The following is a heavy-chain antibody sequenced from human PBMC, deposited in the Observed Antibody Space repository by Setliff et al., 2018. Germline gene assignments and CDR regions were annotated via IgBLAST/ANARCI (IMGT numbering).Heavy chain of an antibody. CDR1: GGSFSGYY. V-gene: IGHV4-34*01. Sequence: PSETLSLTCAVYGGSFSGYYWSWIRQPPGKGLEWIGEINHSGSTNYNPSLKSRVTISVDTSKNQFSLKLSSVTAEDTAVYYCARIPITMVRGVARENYYYYGMDVWGQGTTVTVSS. CDR2: INHSGST. J-gene: IGHJ6*02. CDR3: ARIPITMVRGVARENYYYYGMDV. D-gene: IGHD3-10*01.